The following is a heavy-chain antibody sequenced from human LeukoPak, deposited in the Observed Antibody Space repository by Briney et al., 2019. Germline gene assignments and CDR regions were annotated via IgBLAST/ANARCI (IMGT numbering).Heavy chain of an antibody. CDR1: GGSIGSGSYY. CDR3: ARDVGYYGSSTFDY. D-gene: IGHD3-10*01. Sequence: SETLSLTCTVSGGSIGSGSYYWSWIRQPAGKGLEWIGRIYTSGSTNYNPSLKSRVTISVDTSKNQFSLKLSSVTAADTAVYYCARDVGYYGSSTFDYWGQGTLVTVSS. V-gene: IGHV4-61*02. CDR2: IYTSGST. J-gene: IGHJ4*02.